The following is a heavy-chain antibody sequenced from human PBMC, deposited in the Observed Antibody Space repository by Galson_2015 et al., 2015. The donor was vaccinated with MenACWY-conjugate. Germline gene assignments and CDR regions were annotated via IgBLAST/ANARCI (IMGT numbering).Heavy chain of an antibody. D-gene: IGHD3-22*01. Sequence: SLRLSCAASGFTFSSYAMHWVRQAPGKGLEYVSAISSNGGSTYYADSVKGRFTISRDNSKNTLYLQMSSLRAEDTAVYYCARRFDYDSSGHYSGYYFDYWGQGTLVTVSS. CDR1: GFTFSSYA. CDR2: ISSNGGST. V-gene: IGHV3-64D*06. J-gene: IGHJ4*02. CDR3: ARRFDYDSSGHYSGYYFDY.